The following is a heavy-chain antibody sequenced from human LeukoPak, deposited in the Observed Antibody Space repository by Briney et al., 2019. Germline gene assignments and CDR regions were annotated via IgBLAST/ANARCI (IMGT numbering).Heavy chain of an antibody. CDR2: INAGNGNT. V-gene: IGHV1-3*01. D-gene: IGHD4-11*01. J-gene: IGHJ6*03. CDR3: ASGLQSPRYYYYYMDV. Sequence: GASVKVSCKASGYTFTSYAMHWVRQAPGQRLEWMGWINAGNGNTKYSQKFQGRVTITRDTSASTAYMELSSLRSEDTAVYYCASGLQSPRYYYYYMDVWGKGTTVTVSS. CDR1: GYTFTSYA.